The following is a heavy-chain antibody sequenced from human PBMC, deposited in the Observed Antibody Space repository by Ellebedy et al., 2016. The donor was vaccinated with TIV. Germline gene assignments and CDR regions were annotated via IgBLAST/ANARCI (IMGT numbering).Heavy chain of an antibody. CDR1: GYTFTSYG. Sequence: ASVKVSXXASGYTFTSYGISWVRQAPGQGLEWMGWISAYNGNTNYAQKLQGRVTMTTDTSTSTAYMELRSLRSDDTAVYYCARSEGDFRQNCGGDCYYYYYYGMDVWGQGTTVTVSS. V-gene: IGHV1-18*01. CDR3: ARSEGDFRQNCGGDCYYYYYYGMDV. CDR2: ISAYNGNT. J-gene: IGHJ6*02. D-gene: IGHD2-21*01.